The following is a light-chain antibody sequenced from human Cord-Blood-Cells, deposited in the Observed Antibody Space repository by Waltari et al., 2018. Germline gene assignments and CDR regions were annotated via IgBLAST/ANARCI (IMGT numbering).Light chain of an antibody. CDR2: DVS. CDR3: SPYTSSSTWV. V-gene: IGLV2-14*01. J-gene: IGLJ3*02. Sequence: QSALTQPASVSGSPGQSITISCTGTSSDVGGYNYVSWYQQHPGKAPKLMIYDVSKRPSGVSNRFSGSKSGNTSSLTISGLQAEDEADYYCSPYTSSSTWVFGGGTKLTVL. CDR1: SSDVGGYNY.